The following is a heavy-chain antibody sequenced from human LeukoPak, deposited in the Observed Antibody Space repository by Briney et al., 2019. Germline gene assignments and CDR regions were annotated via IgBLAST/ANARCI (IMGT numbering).Heavy chain of an antibody. J-gene: IGHJ3*01. CDR1: GFTFSSYA. V-gene: IGHV3-30-3*01. CDR3: ARVVA. CDR2: ISYDGSNK. Sequence: GRSLRLSCAASGFTFSSYAMHWVRQAPGKGLEWVAVISYDGSNKYYADSVKGRFTISRDNSKNTLYLQMNSLRAEDTAVYYCARVVAWGQGTMVTVPS.